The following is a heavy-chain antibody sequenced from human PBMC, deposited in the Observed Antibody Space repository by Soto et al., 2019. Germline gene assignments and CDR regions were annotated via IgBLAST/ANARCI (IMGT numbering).Heavy chain of an antibody. V-gene: IGHV4-39*01. Sequence: QLQLQESGPGLVKPSETLSLTCTVSGGSISSSSYYWGWIRQPPGKGLEWIGSIYYSGSTYYNPSLKSRVTIPVDTSQNQSSPKLGSVTAADTAVYYCARDSSGWPLDAFDIWGQGTMVTVSS. CDR3: ARDSSGWPLDAFDI. CDR1: GGSISSSSYY. CDR2: IYYSGST. D-gene: IGHD6-19*01. J-gene: IGHJ3*02.